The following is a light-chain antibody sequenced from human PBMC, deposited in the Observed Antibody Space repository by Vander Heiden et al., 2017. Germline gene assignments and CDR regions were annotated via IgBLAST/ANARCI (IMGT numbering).Light chain of an antibody. J-gene: IGLJ2*01. CDR3: NSYTTNNTLV. Sequence: QSALTQPPSVSGSPGQSVTISCTGTSSDIGSYNRVSWYQQAPGTAPKLIIYEFTNRPSGVPGRFSASKSGNTASLTISGLQADDEADYYCNSYTTNNTLVFGGGTKLTVL. V-gene: IGLV2-18*02. CDR2: EFT. CDR1: SSDIGSYNR.